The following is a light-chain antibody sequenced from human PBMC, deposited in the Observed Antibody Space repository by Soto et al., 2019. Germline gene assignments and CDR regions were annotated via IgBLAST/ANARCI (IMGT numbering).Light chain of an antibody. CDR3: ISYESTSTAV. CDR2: EVN. Sequence: QSVLTQPASVSGSPGQSITISCTGTSSDVGAYNYVSWYQQHPGKAPKLMIYEVNYRPSGVSNRFSGSKSGITASLTISGLQAEDEADYYCISYESTSTAVFGTGTKVTVL. V-gene: IGLV2-14*01. CDR1: SSDVGAYNY. J-gene: IGLJ1*01.